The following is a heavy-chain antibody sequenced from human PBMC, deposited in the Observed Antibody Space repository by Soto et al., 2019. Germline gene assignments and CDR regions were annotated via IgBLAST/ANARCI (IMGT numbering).Heavy chain of an antibody. CDR3: ARVPENGGSSGCPGLKWFDP. Sequence: QVQLVQSGAEVQKPGSSVKVSCKASGGTFSSYAISWVRQAPGQGLEWMGGIIPIFVTANYAQKFQGRVTITADESTSPAYMELSRLRSEDTAVYYGARVPENGGSSGCPGLKWFDPWGQGTLVTVS. CDR2: IIPIFVTA. D-gene: IGHD6-25*01. CDR1: GGTFSSYA. J-gene: IGHJ5*02. V-gene: IGHV1-69*01.